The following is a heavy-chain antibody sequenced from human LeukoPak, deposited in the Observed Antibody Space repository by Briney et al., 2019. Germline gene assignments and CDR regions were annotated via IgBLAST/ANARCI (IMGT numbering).Heavy chain of an antibody. J-gene: IGHJ3*02. CDR1: GYSISSGYY. CDR3: ARDPPRPNHSGYRSRAIYAFDI. V-gene: IGHV4-38-2*02. CDR2: IYHSGST. Sequence: SETLSLTCTVSGYSISSGYYWGWIRQPPGKGLEWIGSIYHSGSTYYNPSLKSRVTISVDTSKNQFSLKLSSVTAADTAVYYCARDPPRPNHSGYRSRAIYAFDIWGQGTMVTVSS. D-gene: IGHD5-12*01.